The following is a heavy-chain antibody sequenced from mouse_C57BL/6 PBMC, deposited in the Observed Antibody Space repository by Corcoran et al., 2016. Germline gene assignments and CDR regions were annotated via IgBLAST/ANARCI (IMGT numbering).Heavy chain of an antibody. CDR2: INPNNCGT. CDR3: ARGGRGGSQVKDEFEY. CDR1: GYTFTDYY. D-gene: IGHD1-1*01. Sequence: EVQLQQSGPELVKPGASVKISCKASGYTFTDYYMNWVKQSHGKSLEWIGDINPNNCGTSYNQKFKGKATLTVDKSSSTAYMELRSLTSEDSAVYYCARGGRGGSQVKDEFEYWGQGTTLTVSS. V-gene: IGHV1-26*01. J-gene: IGHJ2*01.